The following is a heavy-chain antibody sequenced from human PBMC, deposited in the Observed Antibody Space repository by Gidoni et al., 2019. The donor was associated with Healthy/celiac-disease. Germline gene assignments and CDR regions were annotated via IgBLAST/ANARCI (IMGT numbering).Heavy chain of an antibody. J-gene: IGHJ6*02. D-gene: IGHD6-19*01. V-gene: IGHV4-39*07. CDR1: GGSISSSSYY. Sequence: QLQLQESGPGLVKPSATLSLTCTVSGGSISSSSYYWGWIRQPPGKGLEWIGSIYYSGSTYYNPSLKSRVTISVDTSKNQFSLKLSSVTAADTAVYYCARDGVAVAGYYYYYGMDVWGQGTTVTVSS. CDR3: ARDGVAVAGYYYYYGMDV. CDR2: IYYSGST.